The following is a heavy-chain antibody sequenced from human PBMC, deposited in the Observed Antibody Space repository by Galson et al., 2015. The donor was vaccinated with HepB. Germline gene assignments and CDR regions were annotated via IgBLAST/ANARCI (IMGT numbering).Heavy chain of an antibody. CDR1: GFTFSSYA. V-gene: IGHV3-30-3*01. D-gene: IGHD2-21*02. J-gene: IGHJ6*03. CDR2: ISYDGSNK. Sequence: SLRLSCAASGFTFSSYAMHWVRQAPGKGLEWVAVISYDGSNKYYADSVKGRFTISRDNSKNTLYLQMNSLRAEDTAVYYCARDDVVVTQSSYCYYYMDVWGKGTTVTVSS. CDR3: ARDDVVVTQSSYCYYYMDV.